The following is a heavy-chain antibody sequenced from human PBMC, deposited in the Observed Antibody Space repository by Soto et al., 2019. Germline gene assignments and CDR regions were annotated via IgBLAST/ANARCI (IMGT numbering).Heavy chain of an antibody. CDR1: GGTFSSYA. CDR3: ARDSMPASPYCSSTSCYSGVDY. Sequence: ASVKVSCKASGGTFSSYAISWVRQAPGQGLEWMGGIIPIFGTANYAQKFQGRVTITADESTSTAYMELSSLRSEDTAVYYCARDSMPASPYCSSTSCYSGVDYWGQGTLVTVSS. J-gene: IGHJ4*02. V-gene: IGHV1-69*13. CDR2: IIPIFGTA. D-gene: IGHD2-2*01.